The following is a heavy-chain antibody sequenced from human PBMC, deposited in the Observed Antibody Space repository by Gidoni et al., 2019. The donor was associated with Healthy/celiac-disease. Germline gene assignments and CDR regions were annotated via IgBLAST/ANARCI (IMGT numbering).Heavy chain of an antibody. Sequence: QVQLQQWGAGLLKPSETLSLTCAVYGGSFSGYYWSWIRQPPGKGLEWIGEINHSGSTNYNPSRKSRVTISVDTSKNQFSLKLSSVTAADTAVYYCARFPEHSRGGDYWGQGTLVTVSS. CDR2: INHSGST. J-gene: IGHJ4*02. CDR1: GGSFSGYY. V-gene: IGHV4-34*01. D-gene: IGHD6-13*01. CDR3: ARFPEHSRGGDY.